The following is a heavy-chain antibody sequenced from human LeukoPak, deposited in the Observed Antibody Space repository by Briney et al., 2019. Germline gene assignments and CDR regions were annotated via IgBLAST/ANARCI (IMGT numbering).Heavy chain of an antibody. J-gene: IGHJ6*03. CDR3: ARDLGYYYYYMDV. CDR1: GFTVSSNY. V-gene: IGHV3-66*02. Sequence: GGSLRLSCAASGFTVSSNYMSWVRQAPGKGLEWVSVIYSGGSTYYADSVKGRFTISRDNSKNTLYLQMNSLRAEDTAVYYCARDLGYYYYYMDVWSKGTTVTVSS. CDR2: IYSGGST. D-gene: IGHD7-27*01.